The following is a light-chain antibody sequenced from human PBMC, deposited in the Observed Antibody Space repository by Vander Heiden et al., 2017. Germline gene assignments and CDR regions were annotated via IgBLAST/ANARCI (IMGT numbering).Light chain of an antibody. CDR2: DAS. CDR3: QQYNSDYT. V-gene: IGKV1-5*01. CDR1: QSISRW. Sequence: DIQMTQSPSTLSASVGDRVTITCRASQSISRWLVWYQQKPGKAPKLLIYDASTLESGVPSRFSGSGYGTEFTLTITSLQPDDSATYYCQQYNSDYTFGQGTKLEIK. J-gene: IGKJ2*01.